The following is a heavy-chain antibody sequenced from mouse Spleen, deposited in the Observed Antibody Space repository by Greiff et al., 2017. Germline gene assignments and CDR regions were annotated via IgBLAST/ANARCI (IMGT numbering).Heavy chain of an antibody. CDR1: GFNIKVDY. D-gene: IGHD1-1*01. Sequence: VQLQQSGAELVRPGASVKLSCTASGFNIKVDYMHWVKQRPEQGLEWIGWIDPENGDTEYASKFQGKATITADTSSNTAYLQLSSLTSEDTAVYYCTSGTTLAYWGQGTLVTVSA. CDR2: IDPENGDT. J-gene: IGHJ3*01. CDR3: TSGTTLAY. V-gene: IGHV14-4*01.